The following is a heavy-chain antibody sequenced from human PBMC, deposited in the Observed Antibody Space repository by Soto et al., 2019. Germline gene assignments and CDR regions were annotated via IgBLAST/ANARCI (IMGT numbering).Heavy chain of an antibody. CDR1: GGSISSGGYS. J-gene: IGHJ4*02. D-gene: IGHD3-3*01. V-gene: IGHV4-30-2*01. CDR3: ASTIHYNFLSGYFTFDF. Sequence: SETLSVTSAVSGGSISSGGYSWSWIRQPPGKGLEWIGYMYHSGSTYYNPSLKSRVTISVDTSKNQFSLKLNSVTAADTAVYYCASTIHYNFLSGYFTFDFWGQGALVTVSS. CDR2: MYHSGST.